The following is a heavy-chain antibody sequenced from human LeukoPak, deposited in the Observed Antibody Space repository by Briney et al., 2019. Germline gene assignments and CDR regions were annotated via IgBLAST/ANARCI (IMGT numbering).Heavy chain of an antibody. CDR2: IITIFGTA. CDR1: GGTFSSYA. D-gene: IGHD5-12*01. Sequence: GASVKVSCKASGGTFSSYAISWVRQAPGQGLEWMGGIITIFGTANYAQKFQGRVTITADESTSTAYMELSSLRSEDTAVYYCARAGHSGYDGARFFDYWGQGTLVTVSP. J-gene: IGHJ4*02. V-gene: IGHV1-69*13. CDR3: ARAGHSGYDGARFFDY.